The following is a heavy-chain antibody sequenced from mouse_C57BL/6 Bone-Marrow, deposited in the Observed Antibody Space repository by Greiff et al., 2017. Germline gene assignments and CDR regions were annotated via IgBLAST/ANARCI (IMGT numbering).Heavy chain of an antibody. CDR3: SRGIAMDY. CDR1: GYTFTDYY. CDR2: IYPGSGNT. V-gene: IGHV1-76*01. Sequence: QVQLKQSGAELVRPGASVKLSCKASGYTFTDYYINWVKQRPGQGLAWIARIYPGSGNTYYNEKFKGKATLTAEKSSSTAYMQLSSLTAEDSAVYFCSRGIAMDYWGQGTSVTVSS. J-gene: IGHJ4*01.